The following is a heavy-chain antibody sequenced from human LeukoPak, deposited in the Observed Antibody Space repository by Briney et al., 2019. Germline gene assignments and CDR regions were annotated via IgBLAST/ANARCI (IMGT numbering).Heavy chain of an antibody. Sequence: GGSLRLSCAASGFAFSRYWMSWVRQAPGKGLEWVANMKEDGTVTYYVESVKGRFTISRDNAKNSLYLQMNSLRAEDTAVYYCAASITMFDTWGPGNLLTVSS. CDR2: MKEDGTVT. V-gene: IGHV3-7*02. D-gene: IGHD3-10*01. CDR3: AASITMFDT. CDR1: GFAFSRYW. J-gene: IGHJ5*02.